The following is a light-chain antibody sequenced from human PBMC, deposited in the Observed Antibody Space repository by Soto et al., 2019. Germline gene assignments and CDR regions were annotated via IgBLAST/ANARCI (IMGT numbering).Light chain of an antibody. V-gene: IGKV3-20*01. J-gene: IGKJ3*01. Sequence: EIVLTQSPGTLSLSPGERATLSCTASQSVTSSCLAWYQRKPGQAPRHLIHTTSTRGTDIPDSFSGSGSGTDFTLTISRLEPEDFALYYCQQCGGSPLFSFGPGTRVDI. CDR3: QQCGGSPLFS. CDR1: QSVTSSC. CDR2: TTS.